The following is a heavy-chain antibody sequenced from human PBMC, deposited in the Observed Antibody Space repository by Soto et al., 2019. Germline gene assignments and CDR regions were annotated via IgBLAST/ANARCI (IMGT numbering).Heavy chain of an antibody. V-gene: IGHV3-30*03. CDR2: ISFDGSDK. Sequence: QVQLVESGGGVVQPGKSLRLSCAASGFTFSSYGMHWVRQAPGKGLEWVAVISFDGSDKYYADSVRGRFTISRDNSKNTLCLQMNSLRAEDTAVYYCARDYGALSWYFDLWGRGTPVSVSS. CDR3: ARDYGALSWYFDL. D-gene: IGHD4-17*01. CDR1: GFTFSSYG. J-gene: IGHJ2*01.